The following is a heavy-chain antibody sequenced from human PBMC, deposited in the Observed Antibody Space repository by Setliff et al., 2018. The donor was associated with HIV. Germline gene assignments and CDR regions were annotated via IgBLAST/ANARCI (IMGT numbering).Heavy chain of an antibody. D-gene: IGHD3-10*01. Sequence: SETLSLTCTVSGGSIHNYYWSWIRQPPGKGLEWIGYIYYSGSTNYNPSLKSRVTISVHTSKNQFSLNLSSVTAADTAVYYCARLRVEASMVYYFEYWVPETLLVTVSS. CDR2: IYYSGST. V-gene: IGHV4-59*08. CDR1: GGSIHNYY. CDR3: ARLRVEASMVYYFEY. J-gene: IGHJ4*03.